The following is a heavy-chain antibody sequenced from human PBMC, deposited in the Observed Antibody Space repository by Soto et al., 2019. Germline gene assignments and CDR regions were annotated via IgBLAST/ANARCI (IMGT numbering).Heavy chain of an antibody. CDR2: ISAYNGNT. CDR1: GYIFTSYG. J-gene: IGHJ6*02. D-gene: IGHD2-8*01. CDR3: ARHCTNGVCPYYYGMDV. V-gene: IGHV1-18*04. Sequence: GASVKVSCKASGYIFTSYGISWVRQAPGQGLEWMGWISAYNGNTNYAQKLQGRVTMTTDTSTSTAYMELRSLRSDDTAVYYCARHCTNGVCPYYYGMDVWGQGTTVTVSS.